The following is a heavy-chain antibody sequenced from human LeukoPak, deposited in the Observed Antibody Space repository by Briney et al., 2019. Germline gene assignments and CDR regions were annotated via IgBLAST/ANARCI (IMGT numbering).Heavy chain of an antibody. J-gene: IGHJ4*02. CDR3: AKDRAYYDILTGYHYFDY. D-gene: IGHD3-9*01. CDR2: ISGSGGST. CDR1: GFTFSSYA. V-gene: IGHV3-23*01. Sequence: GGSLRLSCAASGFTFSSYAMSWVRQAPGKGLEWVSAISGSGGSTYYADSVKGRFTISRDNSKNTLYLKMNSLRAEDTAVYYCAKDRAYYDILTGYHYFDYWGQGTLVTVSS.